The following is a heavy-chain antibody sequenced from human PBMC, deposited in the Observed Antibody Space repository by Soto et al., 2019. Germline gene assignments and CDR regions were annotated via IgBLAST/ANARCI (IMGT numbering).Heavy chain of an antibody. D-gene: IGHD3-10*01. Sequence: GGSLRLSCAASGFTFSNYAMSWVRQPPGKGLEWVSTFTRNGNTYYADSVKGRFTISGDNSKNTLSLQMDSLRAEDTAVYYCAREFAPGSPNYDYWGLGTLVTVSS. CDR1: GFTFSNYA. CDR3: AREFAPGSPNYDY. CDR2: FTRNGNT. J-gene: IGHJ4*02. V-gene: IGHV3-23*01.